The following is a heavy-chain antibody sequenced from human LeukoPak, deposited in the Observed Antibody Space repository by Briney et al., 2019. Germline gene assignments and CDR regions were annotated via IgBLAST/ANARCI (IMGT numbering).Heavy chain of an antibody. CDR3: ARTTVYDGSKYYGLDV. J-gene: IGHJ6*02. CDR1: GDSVSSDRAA. Sequence: SQTLSLTCAISGDSVSSDRAAWNCIRQSPSRGLEWLGRTYYRSKWFDEYAVSVKSRITIKPDTSRNQFSLHLNSVTPEDTAVYFCARTTVYDGSKYYGLDVWGQGTTVTVSS. V-gene: IGHV6-1*01. CDR2: TYYRSKWFD. D-gene: IGHD5/OR15-5a*01.